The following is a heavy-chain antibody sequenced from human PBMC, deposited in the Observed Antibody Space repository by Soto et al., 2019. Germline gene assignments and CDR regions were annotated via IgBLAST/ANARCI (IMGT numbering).Heavy chain of an antibody. J-gene: IGHJ4*02. CDR1: GGSISSYY. D-gene: IGHD6-13*01. Sequence: SETLSLTCSVSGGSISSYYWIWIRQPPGKGLEWIGYIYYTGSTNYNPSLRSRVTISLDTSKNQFSLKLSSVTAADTAVYYCARENRYSNTWTTFDYWGQGTLVTVSS. V-gene: IGHV4-59*01. CDR2: IYYTGST. CDR3: ARENRYSNTWTTFDY.